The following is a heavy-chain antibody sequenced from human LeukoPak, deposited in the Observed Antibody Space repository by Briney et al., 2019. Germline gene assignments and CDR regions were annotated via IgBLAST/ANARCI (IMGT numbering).Heavy chain of an antibody. J-gene: IGHJ4*02. CDR3: ARHPTLYPD. CDR2: ISYDGSNK. V-gene: IGHV3-30*03. Sequence: GGSLRLSCAASGFTFSSYGMHWVRQAQAKGLEWVAVISYDGSNKYYADSVKGRFTISRDNSKNTLYLQMNSLRAEDTAVYYCARHPTLYPDWGQGTLVTVSS. CDR1: GFTFSSYG. D-gene: IGHD2-8*01.